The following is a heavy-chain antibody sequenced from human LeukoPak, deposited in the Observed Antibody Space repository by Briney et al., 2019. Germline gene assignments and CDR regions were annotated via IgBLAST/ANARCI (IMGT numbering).Heavy chain of an antibody. V-gene: IGHV1-8*01. CDR1: GYTFTSYD. Sequence: ASVKVSCKASGYTFTSYDINWVRQATGQGLEWMGWMNPNSGNTGYAQKFQGRVTMTRNTSISTAYMERSSLRSEDTAVYYCARVVGGPFYYYYYGMDVWGQGTTVTVSS. J-gene: IGHJ6*02. D-gene: IGHD1-26*01. CDR3: ARVVGGPFYYYYYGMDV. CDR2: MNPNSGNT.